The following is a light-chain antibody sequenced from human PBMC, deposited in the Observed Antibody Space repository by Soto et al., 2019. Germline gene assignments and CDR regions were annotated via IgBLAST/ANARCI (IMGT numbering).Light chain of an antibody. CDR3: QQYGNLLWT. CDR1: QSVRSN. V-gene: IGKV3-15*01. J-gene: IGKJ1*01. CDR2: GAS. Sequence: EIVMTQSPATLSVSPGESASLSCRASQSVRSNLAWYQQHPGQAPRLLIYGASTRATGIPARFSGSGSGTEFTLNISSLQSEDFAVYYCQQYGNLLWTFGQGTKVEIK.